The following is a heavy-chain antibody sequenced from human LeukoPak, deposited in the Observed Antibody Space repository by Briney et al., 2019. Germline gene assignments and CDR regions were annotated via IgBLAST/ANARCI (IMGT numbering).Heavy chain of an antibody. D-gene: IGHD3-22*01. CDR1: GFTFSSYG. V-gene: IGHV3-23*01. Sequence: GTLRLSCAASGFTFSSYGMSWVRQAPGKGLEWVSAISGSGGSTYYADSVKGRFTISRDNSKNTLYLQMNSLRAEDTAVYYCAKTYYYDDGYFDYWGQGTLVTVSS. CDR2: ISGSGGST. CDR3: AKTYYYDDGYFDY. J-gene: IGHJ4*02.